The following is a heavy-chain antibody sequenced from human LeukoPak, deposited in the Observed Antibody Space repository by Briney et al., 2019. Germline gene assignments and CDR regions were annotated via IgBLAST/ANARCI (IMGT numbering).Heavy chain of an antibody. D-gene: IGHD6-13*01. V-gene: IGHV3-48*04. CDR3: ARDPLRIAAAGSFDY. CDR1: GFTFSSNG. J-gene: IGHJ4*02. Sequence: GGSLRLSCAASGFTFSSNGMNWVRQAPGKGLEWVSYISATGGTIYYADSVKGRFTISRDNAKNSLYLQMNSLRAEDTAVYYCARDPLRIAAAGSFDYWGQGTLVTVSS. CDR2: ISATGGTI.